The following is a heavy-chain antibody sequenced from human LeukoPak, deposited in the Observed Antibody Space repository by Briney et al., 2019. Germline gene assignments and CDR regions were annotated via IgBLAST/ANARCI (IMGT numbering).Heavy chain of an antibody. V-gene: IGHV3-30*18. D-gene: IGHD3-22*01. J-gene: IGHJ4*02. CDR3: AKSITMIVGPLDY. CDR1: GFTFSSYA. Sequence: GGSLRLSCAASGFTFSSYAMSWVRQAPGKGLGWVAVISYDGTNKYFADSVKGRFIISRDNSKNTLYLQVNNLRAEDTAVYYCAKSITMIVGPLDYWGQGTLVTVSS. CDR2: ISYDGTNK.